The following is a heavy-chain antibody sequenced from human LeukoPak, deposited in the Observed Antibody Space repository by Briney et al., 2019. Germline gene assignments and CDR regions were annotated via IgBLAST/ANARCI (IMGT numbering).Heavy chain of an antibody. CDR3: AKRGPGPVAGSYDF. V-gene: IGHV3-23*01. Sequence: GGSLRLSCVGSGFTFSEYAMNWVRQTPGKGLEWISSLGARGDIFYADSVQGRFTISRDNSNNAAHLQMNSLSPEDTAIYYCAKRGPGPVAGSYDFWGQGTLVTVSS. CDR2: LGARGDI. D-gene: IGHD6-19*01. J-gene: IGHJ4*02. CDR1: GFTFSEYA.